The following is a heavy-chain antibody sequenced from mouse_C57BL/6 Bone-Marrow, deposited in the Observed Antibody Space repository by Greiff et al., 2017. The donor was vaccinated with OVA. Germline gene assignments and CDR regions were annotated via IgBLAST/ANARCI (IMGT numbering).Heavy chain of an antibody. D-gene: IGHD1-1*01. CDR2: IHPNSGST. Sequence: VQLQQPGAELVKPGASVKLSCKASGYTFTSYWMHWVKQRPGQGLEWIGKIHPNSGSTNYNEKFKSKATLTADKSSRTAYMQLSSLTSEDSAVYYCASSTYYYGSSLGDWGQGTTLTVSS. CDR1: GYTFTSYW. J-gene: IGHJ2*01. V-gene: IGHV1-64*01. CDR3: ASSTYYYGSSLGD.